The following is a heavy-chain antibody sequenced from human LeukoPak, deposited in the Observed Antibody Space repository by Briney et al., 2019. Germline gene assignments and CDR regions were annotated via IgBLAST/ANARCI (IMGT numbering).Heavy chain of an antibody. Sequence: SETLSLTCTVSGGSISSSSYYWGWIRQPPGKGLEWIGSIYYSGSTYYNPSLKSRVTISVDTSKDQFSLKLSSVTVADTAVYYCARHEIQPGDFDYWGQGTLVTVSS. V-gene: IGHV4-39*01. J-gene: IGHJ4*02. D-gene: IGHD5-18*01. CDR1: GGSISSSSYY. CDR2: IYYSGST. CDR3: ARHEIQPGDFDY.